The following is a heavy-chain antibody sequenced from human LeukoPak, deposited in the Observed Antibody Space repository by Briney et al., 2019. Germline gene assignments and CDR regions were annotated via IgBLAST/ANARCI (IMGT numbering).Heavy chain of an antibody. CDR3: ARIGLLWFGELSRYYYYYMDV. CDR1: GGSISSYY. Sequence: SETLSLTCTVSGGSISSYYWGWIRQPPGKGLEWIGSIYYSGSTYYNPSLKSRVTISVDTSKNQFSLKLSSVTAADTAVYYCARIGLLWFGELSRYYYYYMDVWGKGTTVTISS. D-gene: IGHD3-10*01. V-gene: IGHV4-39*01. J-gene: IGHJ6*03. CDR2: IYYSGST.